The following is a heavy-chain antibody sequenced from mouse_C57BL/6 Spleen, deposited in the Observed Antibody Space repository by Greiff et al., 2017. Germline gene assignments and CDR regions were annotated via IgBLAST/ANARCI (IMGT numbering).Heavy chain of an antibody. CDR2: IWWDDDK. CDR1: GFSLSTFGMG. Sequence: QVTLKVSGPGILQPSQTLSLTCSFSGFSLSTFGMGVGWIRQPSGKGLEWLAHIWWDDDKYYNPALKSRLTISKDTSKNQVFLKIAHVDTADTATDYYARIPNWGGFYAMDYWGQGTSVTVSS. D-gene: IGHD4-1*01. J-gene: IGHJ4*01. CDR3: ARIPNWGGFYAMDY. V-gene: IGHV8-8*01.